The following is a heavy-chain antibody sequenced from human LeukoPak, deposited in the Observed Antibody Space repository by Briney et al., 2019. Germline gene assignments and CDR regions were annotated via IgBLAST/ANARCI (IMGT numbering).Heavy chain of an antibody. CDR1: GFTFSSYW. CDR3: AREGSSADFDY. CDR2: IKQDGSEK. J-gene: IGHJ4*02. V-gene: IGHV3-7*01. D-gene: IGHD6-13*01. Sequence: GGSLRPSCAASGFTFSSYWMSWFRQAPGKGLEWVANIKQDGSEKYYVDSVKGRFTISRDNAKNSLYLQMNSLRAEDTAVYYCAREGSSADFDYWGQGTLVTVSS.